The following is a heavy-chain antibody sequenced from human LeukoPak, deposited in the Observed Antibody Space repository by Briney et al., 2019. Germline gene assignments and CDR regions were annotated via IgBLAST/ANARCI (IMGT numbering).Heavy chain of an antibody. CDR2: IRFDGSNK. J-gene: IGHJ6*03. V-gene: IGHV3-30*02. Sequence: TGGSLRLSCAASGFTFSGYGMHWVRQAPGKGLEWVAFIRFDGSNKYCADSVKGRFTISRDNSKNTLYLQMNSLRAEDTAVYFCAKVKNGSGDYYYMDVWGKGTTVTVSS. CDR1: GFTFSGYG. CDR3: AKVKNGSGDYYYMDV. D-gene: IGHD5-24*01.